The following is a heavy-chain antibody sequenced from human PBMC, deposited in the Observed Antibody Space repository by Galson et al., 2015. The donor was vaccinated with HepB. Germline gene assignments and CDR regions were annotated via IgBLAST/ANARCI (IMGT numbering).Heavy chain of an antibody. CDR3: ARGHYDFLSGYYCDF. CDR1: GFTFNKYR. V-gene: IGHV3-7*01. D-gene: IGHD3-3*01. J-gene: IGHJ4*02. CDR2: IKEDGNEI. Sequence: SLRLSCAAFGFTFNKYRMTWVRQAPGKGLEWVANIKEDGNEIHYVDSVKGRFTISRDNAKNSLFLQMNSLRAEDTAVYFCARGHYDFLSGYYCDFWGQGTLVTVSS.